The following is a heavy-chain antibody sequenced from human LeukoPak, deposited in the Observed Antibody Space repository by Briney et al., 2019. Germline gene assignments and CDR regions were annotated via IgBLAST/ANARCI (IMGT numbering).Heavy chain of an antibody. D-gene: IGHD2-15*01. J-gene: IGHJ4*02. CDR2: INHSGST. CDR1: GGSFSGYY. Sequence: SETLSLTCAVYGGSFSGYYWSWIRQPPGKGLEWIGEINHSGSTNYNPSLKSRVTISVDTSKNQFPLKLSSVTAADTAVYYCARGLSAIVYWGQGTLVTVSS. CDR3: ARGLSAIVY. V-gene: IGHV4-34*01.